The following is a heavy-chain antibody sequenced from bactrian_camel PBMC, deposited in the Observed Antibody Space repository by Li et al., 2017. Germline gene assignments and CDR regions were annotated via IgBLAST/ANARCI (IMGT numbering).Heavy chain of an antibody. J-gene: IGHJ4*01. CDR1: GYTVSSYC. CDR2: TSTAGTST. CDR3: ATDTVAGGYGY. D-gene: IGHD1*01. Sequence: HVQLVESGGGLVQPGGSLRLSCAASGYTVSSYCMAWFRQAPGKEREGVAGTSTAGTSTHYSDSAKGRFTISSDNAKNTLYLQLNSLKSEDTARYYCATDTVAGGYGYWGQGTQVTVS. V-gene: IGHV3S1*01.